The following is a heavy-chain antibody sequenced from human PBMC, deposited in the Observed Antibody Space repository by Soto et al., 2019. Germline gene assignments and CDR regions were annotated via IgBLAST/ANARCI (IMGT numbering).Heavy chain of an antibody. D-gene: IGHD3-22*01. J-gene: IGHJ4*02. CDR2: ISAYNSNT. CDR1: GYTFTSYG. V-gene: IGHV1-18*01. CDR3: ARDGYDDSSGYYQPGGVDY. Sequence: ASVKVSCKASGYTFTSYGISWVRQAPGQGLEWMGWISAYNSNTNYAQKLQGRVTMTTDTSTSTAYMELRSLRSDDTAVYYCARDGYDDSSGYYQPGGVDYWGQGTLVTSPQ.